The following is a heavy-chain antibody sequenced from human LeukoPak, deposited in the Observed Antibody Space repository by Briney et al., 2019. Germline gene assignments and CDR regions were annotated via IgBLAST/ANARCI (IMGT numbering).Heavy chain of an antibody. CDR3: ARDKMATIISCDY. J-gene: IGHJ4*02. D-gene: IGHD5-24*01. Sequence: GGSLRLSCAASGFTFSSYGMNWVRQAPGKGLEWVSSISSSSSYIYYADSVKGRFTISRDNAKNSLYLQMNSLRAEDTAVYYCARDKMATIISCDYWGQGTLVTVSS. CDR2: ISSSSSYI. CDR1: GFTFSSYG. V-gene: IGHV3-21*01.